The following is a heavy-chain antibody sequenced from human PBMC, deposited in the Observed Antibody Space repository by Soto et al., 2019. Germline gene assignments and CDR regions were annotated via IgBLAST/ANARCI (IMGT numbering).Heavy chain of an antibody. D-gene: IGHD1-1*01. V-gene: IGHV3-23*01. CDR2: ISSSGGST. Sequence: EVQLLESGGGLVQPGGSLRLSCVASEFTFSNYAMNWVRQAPGEGPEWVSLISSSGGSTYYADSVKGRFSISRDNSKNTLYLQMNSLRVEDTAIYYCAKDIQGRGATTGDDAFDIWGQGTMVTVYS. CDR1: EFTFSNYA. J-gene: IGHJ3*02. CDR3: AKDIQGRGATTGDDAFDI.